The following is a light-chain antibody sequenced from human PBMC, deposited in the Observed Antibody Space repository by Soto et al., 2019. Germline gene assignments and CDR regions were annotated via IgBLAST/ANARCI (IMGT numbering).Light chain of an antibody. CDR2: GAS. V-gene: IGKV3-20*01. CDR1: QSVDNTY. Sequence: EIVLTQSPGTLSLSPGERATLSCRASQSVDNTYLAWYQQKPGQAPRLLIYGASSRPTGIPDRFSGSGSGTGFTRTSSRLEPEDFAVYYCHHYGSSPPYTFGQGTTLDFK. J-gene: IGKJ2*01. CDR3: HHYGSSPPYT.